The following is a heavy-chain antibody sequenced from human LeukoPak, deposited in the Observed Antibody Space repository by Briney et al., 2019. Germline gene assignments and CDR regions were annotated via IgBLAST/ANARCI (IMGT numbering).Heavy chain of an antibody. CDR3: VKAGYDGAGYYYGMDV. CDR2: ISSSSSYI. D-gene: IGHD3-16*01. V-gene: IGHV3-21*01. J-gene: IGHJ6*02. CDR1: GFSFDTYS. Sequence: PGGSLRLSCAASGFSFDTYSINWVRQAPGKGLEWVSSISSSSSYIYYADLVKGRFTISRDNAKNSLYLQMNSLRAEDTAVYYCVKAGYDGAGYYYGMDVWGQGTTVTVSS.